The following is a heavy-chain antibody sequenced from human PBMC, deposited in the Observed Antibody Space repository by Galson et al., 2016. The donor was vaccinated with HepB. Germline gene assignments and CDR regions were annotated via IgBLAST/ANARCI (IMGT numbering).Heavy chain of an antibody. V-gene: IGHV3-23*01. Sequence: SLRLSCAASGFIFSNYDMNWVRQAPGKGLEWVSTIRGRGDYTYYADSVKGRFTISRDNSENTLTLQMHSLRIEDTSIYYCTKGRVTGHFNVDYWGQGTLVTVSS. CDR3: TKGRVTGHFNVDY. CDR2: IRGRGDYT. D-gene: IGHD3-9*01. J-gene: IGHJ4*02. CDR1: GFIFSNYD.